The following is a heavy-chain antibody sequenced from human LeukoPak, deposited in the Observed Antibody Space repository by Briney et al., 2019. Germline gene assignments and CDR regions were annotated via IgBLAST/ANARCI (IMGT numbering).Heavy chain of an antibody. Sequence: GASVKVSCKASGYTFTSYGISWVRQAPGQGLEWMGWISAYNGNTNSAQKLQGRVTMTTDTSTSTAYMELRSLRSEDTAMYYCATIAPGDLFDSWGQGTLVTVSS. J-gene: IGHJ4*02. V-gene: IGHV1-18*01. CDR3: ATIAPGDLFDS. CDR2: ISAYNGNT. D-gene: IGHD7-27*01. CDR1: GYTFTSYG.